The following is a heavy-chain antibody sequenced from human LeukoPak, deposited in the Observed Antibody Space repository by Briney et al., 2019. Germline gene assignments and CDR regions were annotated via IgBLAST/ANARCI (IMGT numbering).Heavy chain of an antibody. V-gene: IGHV3-23*01. CDR2: LTDSGDAT. D-gene: IGHD5-12*01. CDR3: ARGYSHNSGGWLDP. CDR1: GFTFSHYA. J-gene: IGHJ5*02. Sequence: GGSERLSCAVSGFTFSHYAMSWVRQAPGTGLEWVGSLTDSGDATYYADSVKGRLTISRDNSNSTLYLHISGLRDEDTAVYYCARGYSHNSGGWLDPWGQGNLGTVPS.